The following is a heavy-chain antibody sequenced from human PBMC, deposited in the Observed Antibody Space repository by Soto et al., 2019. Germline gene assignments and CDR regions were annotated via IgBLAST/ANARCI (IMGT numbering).Heavy chain of an antibody. J-gene: IGHJ6*02. CDR1: GFSLSTSGMC. CDR3: ARIRDGYNYYYGMDV. V-gene: IGHV2-70*01. Sequence: SGPTLVNPTHTLTLTCTFSGFSLSTSGMCVSWIRQPPGKALEWLALIDWDDDKYYSTSLKTRLTISKDTSKNQVVLTMTNMDPVDTATYYCARIRDGYNYYYGMDVWGQGTTVTVSS. CDR2: IDWDDDK.